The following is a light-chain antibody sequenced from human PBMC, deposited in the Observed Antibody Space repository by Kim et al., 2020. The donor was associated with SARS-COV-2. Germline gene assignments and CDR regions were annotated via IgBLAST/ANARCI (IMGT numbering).Light chain of an antibody. V-gene: IGLV2-8*01. CDR2: EVN. Sequence: QSCTISCTGTSSDIGAYKYVSWYQQHPGKAPKLMIYEVNRRPSGVPDRFSGSKSGNTASLTVSGLQAEDEADYYCTSYAGSNNLDVFGTGTKVTVL. CDR3: TSYAGSNNLDV. J-gene: IGLJ1*01. CDR1: SSDIGAYKY.